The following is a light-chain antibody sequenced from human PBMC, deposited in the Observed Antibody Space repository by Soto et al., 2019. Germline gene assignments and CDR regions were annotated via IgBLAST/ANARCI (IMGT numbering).Light chain of an antibody. CDR2: EVS. V-gene: IGLV2-14*01. J-gene: IGLJ1*01. CDR3: SSYTSRSTRV. CDR1: SSDVGGYNY. Sequence: QSALTQPASVSGSPGQSITISCTGTSSDVGGYNYVSWYQQHPGKAPKLMIYEVSNRPSGVSNRFAGSKSGNTASLTSSGLQAEDEADYYCSSYTSRSTRVFGTGTKLTVL.